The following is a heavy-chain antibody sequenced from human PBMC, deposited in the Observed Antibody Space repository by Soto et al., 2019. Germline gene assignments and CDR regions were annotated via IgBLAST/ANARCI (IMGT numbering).Heavy chain of an antibody. V-gene: IGHV1-18*01. CDR3: ARPVGVTTFDAFDI. CDR1: GYTFTSYG. Sequence: ASVKVSCKASGYTFTSYGISWVRQAPGQGLEWMGWISAYNGNTNYAQKLQGRVTMTTDTSTSTAYMELRSLRSEDTAVYYCARPVGVTTFDAFDIWGQGTMVTVSS. J-gene: IGHJ3*02. D-gene: IGHD2-21*02. CDR2: ISAYNGNT.